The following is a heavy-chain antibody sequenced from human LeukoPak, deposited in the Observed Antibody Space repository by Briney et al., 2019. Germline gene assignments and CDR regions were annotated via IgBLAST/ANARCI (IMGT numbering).Heavy chain of an antibody. CDR3: ARATGRGVIAY. Sequence: SETLSLTCTVSGGSISSYYWSWIRQPPGKGPEWIGYIYYSGSTNYNPSLKSRVTISVDTSKNQFSLKLSSVTAADTAVYYCARATGRGVIAYWGQGTLVTVSS. D-gene: IGHD3-3*01. CDR1: GGSISSYY. J-gene: IGHJ4*02. CDR2: IYYSGST. V-gene: IGHV4-59*01.